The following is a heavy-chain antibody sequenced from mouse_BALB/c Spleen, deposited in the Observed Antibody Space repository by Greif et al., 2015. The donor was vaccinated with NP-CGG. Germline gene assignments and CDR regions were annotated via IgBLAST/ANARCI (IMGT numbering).Heavy chain of an antibody. CDR3: ARRVDSSGGFAY. V-gene: IGHV2-9*02. CDR2: IWAGGST. Sequence: VKLVESGPGLVAPSQSLSITCTVSGFSLTSYGVHWVRQPPGKGLEWLGVIWAGGSTNYNSALMSRLSISKDNSKSQVFLKMNSLQTDDTAMYYCARRVDSSGGFAYWGQGALVTVSA. J-gene: IGHJ3*01. CDR1: GFSLTSYG. D-gene: IGHD3-2*01.